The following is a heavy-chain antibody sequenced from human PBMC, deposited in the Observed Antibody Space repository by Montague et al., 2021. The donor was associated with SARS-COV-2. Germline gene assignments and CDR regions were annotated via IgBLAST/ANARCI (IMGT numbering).Heavy chain of an antibody. D-gene: IGHD1-26*01. CDR3: AREGMVGTTTGLDY. CDR1: GFTFSSYG. Sequence: SLRLSCAASGFTFSSYGIHWVRQAPGKGLEWVAVIWFDGSNEYYADSVKGRFTISRDNSKNTLYLQMNSLRAEDTAVYYCAREGMVGTTTGLDYWGQGTLVTVSS. CDR2: IWFDGSNE. V-gene: IGHV3-33*01. J-gene: IGHJ4*02.